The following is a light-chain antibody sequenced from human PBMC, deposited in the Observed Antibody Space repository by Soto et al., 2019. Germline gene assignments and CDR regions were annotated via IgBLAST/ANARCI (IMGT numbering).Light chain of an antibody. Sequence: AIQMTQSPPSLSASVGDRVIITCRASHDISKDLGWYQQKPGKAPNFLIYSATSTQRGVPSTFSGSGFGPDFTLTIISLQPEDFATYYCLQDHDYPRTFGQGTKVEF. CDR3: LQDHDYPRT. CDR1: HDISKD. J-gene: IGKJ1*01. V-gene: IGKV1-6*01. CDR2: SAT.